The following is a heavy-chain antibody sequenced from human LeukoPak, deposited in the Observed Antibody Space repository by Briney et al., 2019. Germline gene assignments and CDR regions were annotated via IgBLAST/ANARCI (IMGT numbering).Heavy chain of an antibody. J-gene: IGHJ4*02. V-gene: IGHV3-30*01. CDR2: ISYDGSNK. Sequence: PGGSLRLSCAASGFTFSSYAMHWVRQAPGKGLEWVAVISYDGSNKYYADSVKGRFTISRDNSKDTLYLQMNSLRAEDTAVYYCARVFRVAARPYYFDYWGQGTLVTVSS. CDR1: GFTFSSYA. D-gene: IGHD6-6*01. CDR3: ARVFRVAARPYYFDY.